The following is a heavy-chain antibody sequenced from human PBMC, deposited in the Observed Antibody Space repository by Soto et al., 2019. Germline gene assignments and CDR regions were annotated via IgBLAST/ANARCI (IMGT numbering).Heavy chain of an antibody. D-gene: IGHD2-21*02. CDR1: GFPFSSYA. V-gene: IGHV3-30-3*01. J-gene: IGHJ6*02. Sequence: GGSLRLSCAASGFPFSSYAMHWVRQAPGKGLEWVAVISYDGSNKYYADSVKGRFTISRDNSKNTLYLQMNSLRAEDTAVYYCARDWDCGGDCYDLPPDDKYYYYGMDVWGQGTTVTVSS. CDR3: ARDWDCGGDCYDLPPDDKYYYYGMDV. CDR2: ISYDGSNK.